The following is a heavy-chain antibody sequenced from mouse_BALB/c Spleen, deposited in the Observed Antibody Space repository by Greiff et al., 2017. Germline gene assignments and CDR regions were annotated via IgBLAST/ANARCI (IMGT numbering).Heavy chain of an antibody. D-gene: IGHD3-3*01. J-gene: IGHJ2*01. CDR1: GFSLSTSGMG. V-gene: IGHV8-12*01. CDR3: ARSRGFYFDY. CDR2: IYWDDDK. Sequence: QVTLKVSGPGILQPSQTLSLTCSFSGFSLSTSGMGVSWIRQPSGKGLEWLAHIYWDDDKRYNPSLKSRLTISKDTSSNQVFLKITSVDTADTATYYCARSRGFYFDYWGQGTTLTVSS.